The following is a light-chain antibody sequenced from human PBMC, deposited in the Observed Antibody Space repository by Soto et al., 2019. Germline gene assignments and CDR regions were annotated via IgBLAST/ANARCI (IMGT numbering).Light chain of an antibody. V-gene: IGKV3-11*01. CDR1: HSVTTH. CDR3: QQRSDSIT. Sequence: ILLTQSPYTLSLSPGERATLSCWASHSVTTHLAWFQQRPGQTPRLLIYDASTRAPGIPARLSGRGSGADFTLTISSLEPEDFAVYYCQQRSDSITFGQGTRLEIK. J-gene: IGKJ5*01. CDR2: DAS.